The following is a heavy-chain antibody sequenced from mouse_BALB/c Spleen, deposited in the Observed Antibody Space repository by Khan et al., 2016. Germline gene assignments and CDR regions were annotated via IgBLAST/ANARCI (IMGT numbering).Heavy chain of an antibody. J-gene: IGHJ2*01. CDR1: GYTFTSYW. Sequence: QVQLKQSGAELVKAGASVKMSCKASGYTFTSYWMHWVKQRLGQGLEWFAETNPTNGRTYYNEKFKSKATLTVDKSSSPAYMLLSGPTFEDSAVYYCARSKKIVATYFDYWGQGTTLTSS. CDR2: TNPTNGRT. CDR3: ARSKKIVATYFDY. V-gene: IGHV1S81*02. D-gene: IGHD1-1*01.